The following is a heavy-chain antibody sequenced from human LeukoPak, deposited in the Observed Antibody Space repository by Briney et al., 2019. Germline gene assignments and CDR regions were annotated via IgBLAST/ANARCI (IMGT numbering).Heavy chain of an antibody. CDR1: GFTFSSYA. CDR3: AKDLGFIVGATTDY. Sequence: GGSLRLSCAASGFTFSSYAMSWVRQAPGKGLEWVSAISGSGGSTYYADSVKGRFTISRDNSKNTLYLQMNSLRAEDTAVYYCAKDLGFIVGATTDYWGQGTLVTVSS. V-gene: IGHV3-23*01. D-gene: IGHD1-26*01. CDR2: ISGSGGST. J-gene: IGHJ4*02.